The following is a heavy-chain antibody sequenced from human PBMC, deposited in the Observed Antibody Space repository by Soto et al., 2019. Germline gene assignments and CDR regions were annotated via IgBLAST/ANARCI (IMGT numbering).Heavy chain of an antibody. CDR3: ARVSPFILGSPL. V-gene: IGHV3-48*03. Sequence: GVLRLSCSASGFDFSGAEMNWFRQVPGKGLEWVAYITGSGGAVFHADSVKGRFNISRDNARNSLFLQMNSLTADDTGVYYCARVSPFILGSPLWGQGTLVTVSS. CDR2: ITGSGGAV. J-gene: IGHJ4*02. CDR1: GFDFSGAE. D-gene: IGHD3-9*01.